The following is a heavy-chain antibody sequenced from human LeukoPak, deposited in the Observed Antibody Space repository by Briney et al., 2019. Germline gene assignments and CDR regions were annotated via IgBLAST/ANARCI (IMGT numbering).Heavy chain of an antibody. J-gene: IGHJ4*02. CDR3: ARLRYAYDCPFDF. V-gene: IGHV4-59*01. Sequence: SETLSLTCTVSGGSISNYHWTWIRQPPGGGREWIGFIHYSGSTNYNPSLKSRVTISIDTPKNQFSLQLSSVTAADTAVYYCARLRYAYDCPFDFWGPGTLVTVSS. CDR1: GGSISNYH. D-gene: IGHD2-21*01. CDR2: IHYSGST.